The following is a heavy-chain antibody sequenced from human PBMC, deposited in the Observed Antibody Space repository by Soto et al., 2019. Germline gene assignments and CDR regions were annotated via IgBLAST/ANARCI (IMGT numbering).Heavy chain of an antibody. Sequence: SETLSLTCTVSGGSISSGGHYWSWIRQHPGKGLEWIGYIYYSGSTYYNPSLKSRVTISVDTSKNQFSLKLSSVTAADTAVYYCARGLSLEQWLVTDNWFDPWGQGTLVTVSP. D-gene: IGHD6-19*01. CDR1: GGSISSGGHY. CDR2: IYYSGST. J-gene: IGHJ5*02. V-gene: IGHV4-31*03. CDR3: ARGLSLEQWLVTDNWFDP.